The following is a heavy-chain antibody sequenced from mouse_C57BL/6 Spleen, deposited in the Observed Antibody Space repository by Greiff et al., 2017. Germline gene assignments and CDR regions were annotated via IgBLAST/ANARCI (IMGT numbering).Heavy chain of an antibody. CDR2: IRSKSSNYAT. D-gene: IGHD1-1*01. CDR3: VRDGGTTVPYYAMDY. J-gene: IGHJ4*01. Sequence: EVQRVESGGGLVQPKGSLKLSCAASGFTFNTYAMHWVRQAPGKGLEWVARIRSKSSNYATYYADSVKDRFTISRDDSQSMLYLQMNNLKTEDTAIYYCVRDGGTTVPYYAMDYWGQGTSVTVSS. CDR1: GFTFNTYA. V-gene: IGHV10-3*01.